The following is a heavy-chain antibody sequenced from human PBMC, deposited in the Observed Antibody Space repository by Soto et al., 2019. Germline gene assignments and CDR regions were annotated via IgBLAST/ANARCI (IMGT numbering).Heavy chain of an antibody. CDR2: IHHSGGT. J-gene: IGHJ4*02. V-gene: IGHV4-4*02. CDR1: GGSVSNNNW. D-gene: IGHD5-12*01. Sequence: QVQLQESGPGLVKPSGTLYLSCAVSGGSVSNNNWWRWVRQSPGNGLEWIGEIHHSGGTSYNQSLESRATLSVDKSKNELSLRMNYVTAADTAVYYCTKNSAYALDYWGLGILVTVSS. CDR3: TKNSAYALDY.